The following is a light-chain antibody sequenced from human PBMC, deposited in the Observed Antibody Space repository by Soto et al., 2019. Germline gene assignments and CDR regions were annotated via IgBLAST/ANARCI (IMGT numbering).Light chain of an antibody. Sequence: QSALTQPASVSGSPGQSITIPCTGTSSDVGGYNYVSWYQQHAGRVPKLMIYDVSNRPSGVSNRFSGSKSGNTASLTISGLQAEDEADYYCSSFTSSTTWVFGGGTKVTVL. CDR2: DVS. J-gene: IGLJ3*02. CDR1: SSDVGGYNY. V-gene: IGLV2-14*03. CDR3: SSFTSSTTWV.